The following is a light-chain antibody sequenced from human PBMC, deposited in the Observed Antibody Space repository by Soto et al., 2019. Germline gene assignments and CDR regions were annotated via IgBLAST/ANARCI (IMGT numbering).Light chain of an antibody. V-gene: IGKV1-5*03. CDR3: QQYYTYPWT. CDR2: KAS. Sequence: DTQMTQSPSTLSASVGDRVTITCRASQSISSWLAWYQQRPGKAPKLLIYKASNLESGVPSRFSGSGSGTELTLTISSLHPDDFATYYCQQYYTYPWTFGPGTKVEIK. CDR1: QSISSW. J-gene: IGKJ1*01.